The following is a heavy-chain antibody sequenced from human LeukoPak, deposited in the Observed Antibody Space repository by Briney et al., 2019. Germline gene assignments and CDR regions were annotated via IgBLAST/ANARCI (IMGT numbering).Heavy chain of an antibody. CDR2: IYTSGST. V-gene: IGHV4-4*07. Sequence: PSETLSLTCTVSGGSISSYYWSWIRQPAGKGLEWVGRIYTSGSTNYNPSLKSRVTMSVDTSKNQFSLKLSSVTAADTAVYYCARDSSGWSRNYGFDYWGQGTLVTVSS. J-gene: IGHJ4*02. CDR3: ARDSSGWSRNYGFDY. CDR1: GGSISSYY. D-gene: IGHD6-19*01.